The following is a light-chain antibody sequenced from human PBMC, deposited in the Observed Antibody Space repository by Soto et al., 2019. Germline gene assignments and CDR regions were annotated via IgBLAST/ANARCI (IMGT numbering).Light chain of an antibody. CDR1: NSNIGNNY. CDR2: DNN. CDR3: GTWDGSLSAAV. Sequence: QSVLTQPPSVSAAPGQKVTISCSGSNSNIGNNYVSWYQQFPGTAPKLLIHDNNKRPSGIPDRISGSKSGTSATLDITGLQTGDEADYYCGTWDGSLSAAVFGGGTQLTVL. V-gene: IGLV1-51*01. J-gene: IGLJ3*02.